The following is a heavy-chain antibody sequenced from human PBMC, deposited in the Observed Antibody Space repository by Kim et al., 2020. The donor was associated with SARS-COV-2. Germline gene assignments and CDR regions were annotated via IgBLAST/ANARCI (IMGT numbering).Heavy chain of an antibody. CDR1: GFTFSSYG. D-gene: IGHD6-19*01. J-gene: IGHJ4*02. CDR2: IWYDGSNK. Sequence: GGSLRLSCAASGFTFSSYGMHWVRQAPGKGLEWVAVIWYDGSNKYYADSVKGRFTISRDNSKNTLYLQMNSLRAEDTAVYYCARVSALYSSGWNPPLDWGQGTLVTVSS. V-gene: IGHV3-33*01. CDR3: ARVSALYSSGWNPPLD.